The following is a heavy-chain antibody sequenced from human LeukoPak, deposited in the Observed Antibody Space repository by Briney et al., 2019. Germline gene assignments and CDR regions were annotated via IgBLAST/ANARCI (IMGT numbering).Heavy chain of an antibody. CDR3: ARSVSAYAGRGWFDP. D-gene: IGHD5-12*01. Sequence: PSETLSLTWSVSGGSIRSPGYSWGWIRQPPGKGLEWIASMYYTGTTYYNPSLKSRVTMSVDTSKNQFSLNLTSVTAADTAVFYCARSVSAYAGRGWFDPWGQGTLVTVSS. CDR1: GGSIRSPGYS. J-gene: IGHJ5*02. CDR2: MYYTGTT. V-gene: IGHV4-39*07.